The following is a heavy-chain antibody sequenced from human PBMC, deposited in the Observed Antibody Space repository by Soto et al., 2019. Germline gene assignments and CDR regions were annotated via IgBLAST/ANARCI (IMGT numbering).Heavy chain of an antibody. J-gene: IGHJ5*02. CDR2: IYYSGST. CDR1: GGSISSVGYY. D-gene: IGHD3-3*01. Sequence: SETLSLTCTVSGGSISSVGYYWSWIRQHPGKGLEWIGYIYYSGSTYYNPSRKSRVTISVDTSKNQFSLKLSSVTAADTAVYYCARDNTPHITIFGVVSWFNPWGQGTLVTVSS. V-gene: IGHV4-31*03. CDR3: ARDNTPHITIFGVVSWFNP.